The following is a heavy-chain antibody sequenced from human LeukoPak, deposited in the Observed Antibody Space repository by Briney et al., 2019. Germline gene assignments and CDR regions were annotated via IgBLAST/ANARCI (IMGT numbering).Heavy chain of an antibody. J-gene: IGHJ5*02. D-gene: IGHD2-2*02. CDR2: IIPIFGTA. Sequence: SVKVSCKASGGTFISYAISWVRQAPGQGLEWMGGIIPIFGTANYAQKFQGRVTITTDESTSTAYMELSSLRSEDTAVYHCARDYEGHCSSTSRYTSWFDPWGQGTLVTVSS. CDR3: ARDYEGHCSSTSRYTSWFDP. CDR1: GGTFISYA. V-gene: IGHV1-69*05.